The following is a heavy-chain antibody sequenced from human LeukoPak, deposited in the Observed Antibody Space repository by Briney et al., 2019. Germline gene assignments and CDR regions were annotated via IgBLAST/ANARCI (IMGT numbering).Heavy chain of an antibody. CDR3: ARVYGDYRGDY. J-gene: IGHJ4*02. D-gene: IGHD4-17*01. Sequence: GGSLRLSCAASGFTVSSNYMSWVRQAPGKGLEWVSVIYSGGSTYYADSVKGRFTISRDNSKNTLYLQMNSLRAEDTAVYYCARVYGDYRGDYWGQGTLVTVSS. V-gene: IGHV3-53*01. CDR2: IYSGGST. CDR1: GFTVSSNY.